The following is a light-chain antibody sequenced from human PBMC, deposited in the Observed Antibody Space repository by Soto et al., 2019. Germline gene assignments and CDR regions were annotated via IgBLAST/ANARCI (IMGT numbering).Light chain of an antibody. CDR3: QQYSSWLCT. CDR1: QSVSSYY. V-gene: IGKV3-20*01. J-gene: IGKJ2*02. Sequence: EIVLTQSPGTLSLSPGERATLSCRASQSVSSYYLAWYQQKPGQAPRLLIYAASSRATGIPDRFSGSGSGTDFTLTISRLEPEDFAVYYCQQYSSWLCTFGQGTKLEIK. CDR2: AAS.